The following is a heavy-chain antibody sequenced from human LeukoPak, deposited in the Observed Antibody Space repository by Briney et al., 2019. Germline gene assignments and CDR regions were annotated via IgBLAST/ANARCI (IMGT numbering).Heavy chain of an antibody. CDR2: ISSSSSYI. D-gene: IGHD1-1*01. J-gene: IGHJ4*02. CDR1: GFTFSSYG. V-gene: IGHV3-21*01. CDR3: ARDRTTGKFFDY. Sequence: PGGSLRLSCAASGFTFSSYGMSWVRQAPGKGLEWVSSISSSSSYIYYADSVKGRFTISRDNAKNSLYLQMNSLRAEDTAVYYCARDRTTGKFFDYWGQGTLVTVSS.